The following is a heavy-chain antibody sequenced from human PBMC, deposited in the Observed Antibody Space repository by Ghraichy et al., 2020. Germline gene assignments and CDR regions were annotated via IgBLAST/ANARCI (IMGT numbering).Heavy chain of an antibody. V-gene: IGHV3-48*02. D-gene: IGHD3-16*02. CDR2: ITSSSSTK. Sequence: GGSLRLSCVASGFTFSSYSINWVRQAPGKGLEWISYITSSSSTKYYADSVKGRFTISRDNAKNSLYLQMNSLRDEDTAVYYCTSCHLIAGYPQGVWGPGTAVTVSS. CDR3: TSCHLIAGYPQGV. CDR1: GFTFSSYS. J-gene: IGHJ6*02.